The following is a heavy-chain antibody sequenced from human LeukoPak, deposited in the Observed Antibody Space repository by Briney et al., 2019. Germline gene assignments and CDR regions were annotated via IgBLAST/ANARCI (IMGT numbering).Heavy chain of an antibody. V-gene: IGHV3-30*03. CDR2: ISSDGSNK. Sequence: PGGSLRLSCAASGLTFNSYGIHWVRQAPGKGLEWVAVISSDGSNKYYADSVKGRFTISRDNSKNTLYLQMNSLRAEDTAVYYCAAAVRYFWVFDYWGQGTLVTVSS. CDR3: AAAVRYFWVFDY. D-gene: IGHD3-9*01. CDR1: GLTFNSYG. J-gene: IGHJ4*02.